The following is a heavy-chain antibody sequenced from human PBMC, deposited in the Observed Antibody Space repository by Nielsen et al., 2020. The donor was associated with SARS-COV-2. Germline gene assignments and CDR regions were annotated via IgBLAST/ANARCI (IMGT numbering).Heavy chain of an antibody. D-gene: IGHD2-15*01. J-gene: IGHJ4*02. V-gene: IGHV3-23*01. CDR2: ISGSGGST. CDR1: GFTFSSYA. CDR3: TTDRATIPIYVVVAATYYFDY. Sequence: GGSLRLSCAASGFTFSSYAMSWVRQAPGKGLEWVSAISGSGGSTYYADSVKGRFTISRDNSKNTLYLQMNSLRAEDTAVYYCTTDRATIPIYVVVAATYYFDYWGQGTLVTVSS.